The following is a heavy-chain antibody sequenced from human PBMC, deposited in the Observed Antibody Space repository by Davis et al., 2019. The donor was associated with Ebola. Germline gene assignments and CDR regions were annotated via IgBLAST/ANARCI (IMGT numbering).Heavy chain of an antibody. Sequence: GESLKISCAASGFIFSNYGMHWVRQAPGKGLEWAALMWYDGSRQYYADSVKGRFTVSRDNSRDILYLQMNSLRAEDTAVYYCARDTWYSGDDNGGDWGQGTLVTVSS. CDR1: GFIFSNYG. J-gene: IGHJ4*02. V-gene: IGHV3-33*01. D-gene: IGHD1-26*01. CDR2: MWYDGSRQ. CDR3: ARDTWYSGDDNGGD.